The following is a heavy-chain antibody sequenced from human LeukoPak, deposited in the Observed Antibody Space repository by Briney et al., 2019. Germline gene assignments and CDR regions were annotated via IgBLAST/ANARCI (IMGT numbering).Heavy chain of an antibody. V-gene: IGHV3-7*01. D-gene: IGHD4-11*01. J-gene: IGHJ4*02. CDR1: GFTFSNYW. Sequence: GGSLRLSCAASGFTFSNYWMTWVRQAPGKGLEWVANMKQDGSEKCYADSVKGRFTISRDNAKNSLFLQMNSLRAEDTAVYYCASGDYTDSWDQGTLVTVSS. CDR3: ASGDYTDS. CDR2: MKQDGSEK.